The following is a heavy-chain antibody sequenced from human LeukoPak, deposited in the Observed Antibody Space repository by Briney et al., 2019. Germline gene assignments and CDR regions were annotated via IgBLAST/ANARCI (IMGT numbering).Heavy chain of an antibody. J-gene: IGHJ4*02. D-gene: IGHD2-2*03. CDR3: ATLGFCTSTSCSFVN. V-gene: IGHV3-23*01. CDR1: GFPFSSYV. Sequence: GGSLRLSCAASGFPFSSYVMGWVRQAPGKGLEWVSVISDNIENTYYADSLKGRFTISRDNSKNTLYLQMNSLGAEDTAIYYCATLGFCTSTSCSFVNWGQGTLVTVSS. CDR2: ISDNIENT.